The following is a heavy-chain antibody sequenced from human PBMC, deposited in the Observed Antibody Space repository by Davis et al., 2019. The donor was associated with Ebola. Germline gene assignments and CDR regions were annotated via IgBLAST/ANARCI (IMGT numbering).Heavy chain of an antibody. CDR1: GFTFDDYA. D-gene: IGHD3-16*02. CDR2: ISWNSGFI. Sequence: GGSLRLSCAASGFTFDDYAMHWVRQAPGKGLEWVSGISWNSGFIDYADSVKGRFTISRDNAKNSLYLQMNSLRAEDTALYYCAKAVITFGGVITGLDSWGQGALVSVSS. CDR3: AKAVITFGGVITGLDS. V-gene: IGHV3-9*01. J-gene: IGHJ4*02.